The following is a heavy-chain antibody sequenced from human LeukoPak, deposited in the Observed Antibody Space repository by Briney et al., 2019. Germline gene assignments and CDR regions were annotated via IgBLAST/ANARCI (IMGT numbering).Heavy chain of an antibody. D-gene: IGHD3-22*01. CDR1: GFTFSSYG. CDR3: ARDRWHYDSSDYYAY. Sequence: GGSLRLSCAASGFTFSSYGMHWVRQAPGKGLEWVAVIWYDGSNKYYADSVKGRFTISRDNSKNTLYLQMNSLRAEDTAVYYCARDRWHYDSSDYYAYWGQGTLVTVSS. J-gene: IGHJ4*02. CDR2: IWYDGSNK. V-gene: IGHV3-33*01.